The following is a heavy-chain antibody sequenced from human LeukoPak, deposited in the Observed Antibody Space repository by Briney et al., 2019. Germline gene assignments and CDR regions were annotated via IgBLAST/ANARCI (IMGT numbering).Heavy chain of an antibody. CDR3: AKTTPETTGVFDI. CDR1: GGSISSSGYY. Sequence: PSETLSLTCTVSGGSISSSGYYWGWVCEPPGEGPGWVGGIYYSGSIHYNPSLKSRVTISVDTSKNQFSLKLSSATAADTAVYYCAKTTPETTGVFDIWGQGTMATVSS. V-gene: IGHV4-39*01. D-gene: IGHD2-8*02. J-gene: IGHJ3*02. CDR2: IYYSGSI.